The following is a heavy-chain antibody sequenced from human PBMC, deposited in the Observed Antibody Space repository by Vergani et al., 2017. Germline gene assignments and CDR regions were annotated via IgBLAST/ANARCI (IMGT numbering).Heavy chain of an antibody. CDR2: ISGSGGST. V-gene: IGHV3-23*01. D-gene: IGHD4-23*01. CDR3: AKGLSSTVVTRLYFDY. CDR1: GFTFSSYA. J-gene: IGHJ4*02. Sequence: EVQLLESGGGLVQPGGSLRLSCAASGFTFSSYAMSWVRQAPGKGLEWVSAISGSGGSTYYADSVKGRFTISRDNSKNTLYLQMNSLRAEDTAVYYCAKGLSSTVVTRLYFDYWGQGTLVTVSS.